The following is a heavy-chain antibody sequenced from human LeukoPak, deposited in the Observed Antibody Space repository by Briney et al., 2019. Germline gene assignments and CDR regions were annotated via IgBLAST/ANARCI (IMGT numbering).Heavy chain of an antibody. CDR2: IYYSGST. CDR1: GGSISSSSYY. CDR3: ARDHPHDAFDI. J-gene: IGHJ3*02. V-gene: IGHV4-39*07. Sequence: SETLSLTCTVSGGSISSSSYYWGWIRQPPGKGLEWIGSIYYSGSTYYNPSLKSRVTISVDTSKNQFSLKLSSVTAADTAVYYCARDHPHDAFDIWGQGTMVTVSS.